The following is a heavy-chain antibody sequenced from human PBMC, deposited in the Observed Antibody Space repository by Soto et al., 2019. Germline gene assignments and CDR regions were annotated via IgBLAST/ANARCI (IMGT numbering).Heavy chain of an antibody. CDR3: ARELPSGYGYYYYGMDV. J-gene: IGHJ6*02. Sequence: GGSLRLSCAASGFTFSSYAMHWVRQAPGKGLEWVAVISYDGSNKYYADSVKGRFTISRDNPKNTLYLQMNSLRAEDTAVYYCARELPSGYGYYYYGMDVWGQGTTVTVSS. V-gene: IGHV3-30-3*01. CDR2: ISYDGSNK. CDR1: GFTFSSYA. D-gene: IGHD5-12*01.